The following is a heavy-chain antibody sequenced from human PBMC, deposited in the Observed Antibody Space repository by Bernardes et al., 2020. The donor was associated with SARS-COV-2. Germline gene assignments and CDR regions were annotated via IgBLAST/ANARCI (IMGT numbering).Heavy chain of an antibody. CDR3: AKDIRRSSDTIFGMIKKDHPPLYGMDV. J-gene: IGHJ6*02. Sequence: GGSLRLSCEGSGFTFSSYAISWVRQAPGKGLEWVSVIRTRGGDTYYADSVKGRFTISRDNSKNTAYLQMNSLGDKDTGVYYCAKDIRRSSDTIFGMIKKDHPPLYGMDVWGQGTTVTVSS. V-gene: IGHV3-23*01. CDR1: GFTFSSYA. CDR2: IRTRGGDT. D-gene: IGHD3-3*01.